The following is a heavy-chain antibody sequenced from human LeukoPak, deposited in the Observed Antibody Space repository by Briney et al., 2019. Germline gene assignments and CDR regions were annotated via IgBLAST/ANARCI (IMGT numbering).Heavy chain of an antibody. CDR3: ARFKQQLVPYYYGMDV. D-gene: IGHD6-13*01. Sequence: GGSLRLSCAASGFTFSSYAMSWVRQAPGKGLEWVSAISGSGGSTYYVDSVKGRFTISRDNSKNTLYLQMNSLRAEDTAVYYCARFKQQLVPYYYGMDVWGQGTTVTVSS. CDR1: GFTFSSYA. J-gene: IGHJ6*02. CDR2: ISGSGGST. V-gene: IGHV3-23*01.